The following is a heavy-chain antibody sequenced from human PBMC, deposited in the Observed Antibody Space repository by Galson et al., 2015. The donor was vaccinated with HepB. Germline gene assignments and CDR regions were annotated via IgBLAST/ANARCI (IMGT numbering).Heavy chain of an antibody. CDR3: ARGTHNYGYIPDDFDI. J-gene: IGHJ3*02. CDR2: INPNSGGT. D-gene: IGHD4-17*01. Sequence: VKVSCKASGYTFTGYYMHWVRQAPGQGLEWMGRINPNSGGTNYAQKFQGRVTMTRDASISTAYMELSRLRSDDTAVYFCARGTHNYGYIPDDFDIWGQGTMVTVSS. CDR1: GYTFTGYY. V-gene: IGHV1-2*06.